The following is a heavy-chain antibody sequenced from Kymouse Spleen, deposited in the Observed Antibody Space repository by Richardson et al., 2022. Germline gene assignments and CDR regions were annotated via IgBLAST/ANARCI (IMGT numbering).Heavy chain of an antibody. J-gene: IGHJ6*02. D-gene: IGHD5-18,IGHD5-18*01. CDR1: GGSVSSGSYY. CDR3: ARDGDTAMVTGDYYYGMDV. V-gene: IGHV4-61*01. Sequence: QVQLQESGPGLVKPSETLSLTCTVSGGSVSSGSYYWSWIRQPPGKGLEWIGYIYYSGSTNYNPSLKSRVTISVDTSKNQFSLKLSSVTAADTAVYYCARDGDTAMVTGDYYYGMDVWGQGTTVTVSS. CDR2: IYYSGST.